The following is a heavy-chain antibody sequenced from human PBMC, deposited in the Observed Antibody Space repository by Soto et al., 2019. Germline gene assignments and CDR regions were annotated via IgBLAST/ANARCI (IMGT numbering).Heavy chain of an antibody. V-gene: IGHV3-7*01. D-gene: IGHD3-10*01. CDR2: IKQDGSEK. J-gene: IGHJ4*02. CDR1: GFTFSSYW. CDR3: ARDWIINS. Sequence: LRLSCAASGFTFSSYWMNWVRQAPGKGLEWVANIKQDGSEKYYVDSVKGRFTISRDNARNSLYLQMNSLRVEDTAVYYCARDWIINSWGRGTLVTVSS.